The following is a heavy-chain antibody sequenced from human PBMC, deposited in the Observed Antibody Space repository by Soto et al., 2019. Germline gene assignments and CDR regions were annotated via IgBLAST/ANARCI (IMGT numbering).Heavy chain of an antibody. J-gene: IGHJ4*02. CDR1: GGSISSGGYY. V-gene: IGHV4-31*03. D-gene: IGHD3-10*01. Sequence: QVPLQESGPGLLKPSQTLSLTCTVSGGSISSGGYYWSWIRQHPGKGLEWIGYIYYSGSTYYNPSLKSRVTISIDTSKNQFSLKLSSVTAADTAVYYCAGVRGINVFDYWGQGTLVTVSS. CDR3: AGVRGINVFDY. CDR2: IYYSGST.